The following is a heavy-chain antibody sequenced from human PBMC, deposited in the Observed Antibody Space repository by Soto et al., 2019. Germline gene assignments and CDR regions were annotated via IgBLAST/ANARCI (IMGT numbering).Heavy chain of an antibody. D-gene: IGHD3-22*01. J-gene: IGHJ4*02. CDR2: ISYDGSNK. V-gene: IGHV3-30-3*01. CDR3: ARDGNTYYYDRQDY. CDR1: GFTFSTYA. Sequence: QVQLVESGGGVVQPGRSLRLFCAASGFTFSTYAMNWVRQGPGKGLEWVALISYDGSNKYYADSVKGRFTISRDNSKNTLYLQMNSLRGEDTAVYYCARDGNTYYYDRQDYWGQGSLVTVSS.